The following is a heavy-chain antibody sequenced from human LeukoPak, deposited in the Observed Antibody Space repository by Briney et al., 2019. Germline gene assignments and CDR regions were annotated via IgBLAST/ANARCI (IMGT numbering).Heavy chain of an antibody. CDR3: ARSRAFAGFDP. CDR2: INPSGGST. Sequence: AASVKVSCKASGYTFTSYYMHWVRQAPGQGPEWMGIINPSGGSTSYAQKFQGRVTMTRGLSTSTVYMELSSLTSEDTAVYYCARSRAFAGFDPWGQGTLVTVSS. J-gene: IGHJ5*02. CDR1: GYTFTSYY. V-gene: IGHV1-46*01.